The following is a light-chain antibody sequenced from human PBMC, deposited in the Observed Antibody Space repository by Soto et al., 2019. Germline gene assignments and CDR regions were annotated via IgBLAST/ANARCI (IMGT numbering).Light chain of an antibody. V-gene: IGKV3-20*01. CDR1: QSVSSSY. CDR2: GAS. Sequence: EIVLTQSPGTLSLSPGERATLSCRASQSVSSSYFAWYQQRFGQAPRLLIYGASSRATGIPDRFSGSGSGTDFTLTISRLEPEDFAVYYCQQCGSSSWTFGQGTKV. J-gene: IGKJ1*01. CDR3: QQCGSSSWT.